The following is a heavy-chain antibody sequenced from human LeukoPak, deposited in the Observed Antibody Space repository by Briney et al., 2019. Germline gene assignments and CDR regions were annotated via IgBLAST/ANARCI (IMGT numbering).Heavy chain of an antibody. J-gene: IGHJ4*02. CDR3: ARDHDSLGY. Sequence: GGSLRLSCAASGFMFSDHYMSWIRQAPGKGLEWISYISDSGSTIYYADSVKGRFTISRDNAKKSLFLQMNRLRADDTAVCYCARDHDSLGYWGQGTLVTVSS. D-gene: IGHD2-15*01. CDR1: GFMFSDHY. V-gene: IGHV3-11*01. CDR2: ISDSGSTI.